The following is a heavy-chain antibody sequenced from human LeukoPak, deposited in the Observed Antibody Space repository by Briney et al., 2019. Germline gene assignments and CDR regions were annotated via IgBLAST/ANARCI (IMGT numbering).Heavy chain of an antibody. CDR1: GYTFTSYD. V-gene: IGHV1-8*03. CDR2: MNPNSGNI. D-gene: IGHD3-22*01. Sequence: ASVKVSCKASGYTFTSYDINWVRQATGQGLEWMGWMNPNSGNIGYAQKFQGRVTITRNTSISTAYMELSSLRSEDTAVYYCARGLREDSSGYGAPPDYWGQGTLVTVSS. CDR3: ARGLREDSSGYGAPPDY. J-gene: IGHJ4*02.